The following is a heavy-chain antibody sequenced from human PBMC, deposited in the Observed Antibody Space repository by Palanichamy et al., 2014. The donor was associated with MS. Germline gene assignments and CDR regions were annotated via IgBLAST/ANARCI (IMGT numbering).Heavy chain of an antibody. CDR3: AKDRIWVNWNYIQWFDP. J-gene: IGHJ5*02. CDR2: ISGSGGDT. V-gene: IGHV3-23*01. CDR1: GFTFNSYA. D-gene: IGHD1-7*01. Sequence: EVQLLESGGGLVQPGGSLRLSCAASGFTFNSYAMSWVRQAPGKGLDWVSAISGSGGDTYYADSVKGRFTISRDNSKNTLYLQMNSLRAEDTAVYYCAKDRIWVNWNYIQWFDPWGPGTLVTVSS.